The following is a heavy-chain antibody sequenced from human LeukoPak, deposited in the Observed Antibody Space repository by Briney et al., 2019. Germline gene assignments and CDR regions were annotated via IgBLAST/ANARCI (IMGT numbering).Heavy chain of an antibody. J-gene: IGHJ6*03. CDR2: INPKNGGT. Sequence: VASVRVSCKPSGYTFSDHYMHWVRQAPGQGLEWMAWINPKNGGTTYAPKFQGRVTLTRDTSISTFYMELSRLTSDDTAVYYCARDGGGDFWSRDHYMDVWGKGTTVTVS. V-gene: IGHV1-2*02. CDR1: GYTFSDHY. D-gene: IGHD3-3*01. CDR3: ARDGGGDFWSRDHYMDV.